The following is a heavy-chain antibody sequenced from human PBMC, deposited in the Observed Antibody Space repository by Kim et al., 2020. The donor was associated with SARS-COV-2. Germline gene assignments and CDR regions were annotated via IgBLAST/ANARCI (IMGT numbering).Heavy chain of an antibody. CDR3: ARDRGSPLDCGGDCYIDY. Sequence: SETLSLTCTVSGGSISSGGYYWSWIRQHPGKGLEWIGYIYYSGSTYYNPSLKSRVTISVDTSKNQFSLKLSSVTAADTAVYYCARDRGSPLDCGGDCYIDYWGQGTLVTVSS. CDR2: IYYSGST. V-gene: IGHV4-31*03. J-gene: IGHJ4*02. D-gene: IGHD2-21*02. CDR1: GGSISSGGYY.